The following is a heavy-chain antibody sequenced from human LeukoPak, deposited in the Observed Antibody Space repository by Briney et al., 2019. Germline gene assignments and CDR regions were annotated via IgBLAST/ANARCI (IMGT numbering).Heavy chain of an antibody. CDR2: ISSSSTTI. Sequence: QLGGSLRLSCAASGFTFSTYSMNWVRPAPGKGLEWVSYISSSSTTIYYADSVKGRFTISRDNAKNSLYLQMNSLRAEDTAVYYCLRDVIRRGQGTLVTVSS. J-gene: IGHJ4*02. CDR3: LRDVIR. V-gene: IGHV3-48*01. D-gene: IGHD2/OR15-2a*01. CDR1: GFTFSTYS.